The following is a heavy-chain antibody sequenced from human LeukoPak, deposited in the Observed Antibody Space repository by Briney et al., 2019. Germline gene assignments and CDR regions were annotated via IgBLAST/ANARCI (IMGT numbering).Heavy chain of an antibody. CDR1: EYTFTGYY. D-gene: IGHD1-1*01. J-gene: IGHJ3*02. Sequence: GASVKVSCRASEYTFTGYYMHWVRQAPGQGLEWMGWINPNSGGTNYAQKFQGRVTLTRDTSISTAYMELSSLRSDDTAVYYCSRCATGTEYDASDIWGQRTMVTVSS. V-gene: IGHV1-2*02. CDR3: SRCATGTEYDASDI. CDR2: INPNSGGT.